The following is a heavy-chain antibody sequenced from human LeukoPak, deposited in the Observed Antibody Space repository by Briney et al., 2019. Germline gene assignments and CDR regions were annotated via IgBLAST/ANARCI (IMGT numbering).Heavy chain of an antibody. Sequence: GGSLRLSCVASGFTFSSYWMTWVRQAPGKGLEWVAVISYDGSNKYYADSVKGRFTISRDNSKNTLYLQMNSLRAEDTAVYYCARAQTYSDILTGYWNDYWGQGTLVTVSS. CDR1: GFTFSSYW. V-gene: IGHV3-30*03. J-gene: IGHJ4*02. D-gene: IGHD3-9*01. CDR3: ARAQTYSDILTGYWNDY. CDR2: ISYDGSNK.